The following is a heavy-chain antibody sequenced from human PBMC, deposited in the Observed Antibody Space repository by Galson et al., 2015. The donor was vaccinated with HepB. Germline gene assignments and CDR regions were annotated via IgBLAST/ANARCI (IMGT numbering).Heavy chain of an antibody. CDR1: GDSVSSNSAA. CDR2: TYYRSKWSN. D-gene: IGHD2-2*01. CDR3: ARGGIDYCGRTTSSFDY. V-gene: IGHV6-1*01. J-gene: IGHJ4*02. Sequence: CAISGDSVSSNSAAWNWIRQSPSRGLEWLGRTYYRSKWSNDYAVSVRSRISISPDTSKNQFSLQLNSVTPEDTAMYYCARGGIDYCGRTTSSFDYWGRGTLVTVSS.